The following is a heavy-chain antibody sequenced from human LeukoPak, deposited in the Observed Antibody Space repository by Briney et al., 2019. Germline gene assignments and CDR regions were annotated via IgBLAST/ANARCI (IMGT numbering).Heavy chain of an antibody. V-gene: IGHV3-30*03. Sequence: GWSLRLSCAASGFTFSSYGMHWVRQAPGKGLEWVTFISYDGNNRKYADSVAGRFTISRDNSKNTLYLQMNSLRAEDTAVYYCARDDPWDHYFDYWGQGTLVTVSS. CDR1: GFTFSSYG. CDR2: ISYDGNNR. CDR3: ARDDPWDHYFDY. D-gene: IGHD1-26*01. J-gene: IGHJ4*02.